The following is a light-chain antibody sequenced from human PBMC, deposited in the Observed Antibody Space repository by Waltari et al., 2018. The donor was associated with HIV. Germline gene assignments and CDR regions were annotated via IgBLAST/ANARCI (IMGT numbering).Light chain of an antibody. Sequence: QLAVTQSPSASASLGASVKLTCTLNSAHITYAIAWHQQQPGKGPRFLLKVKSDGSHIKGDGIPDRFSGASFGAERYLTITSLRSDDEADYYCQTWGTGIRVFGGGTKLTVL. CDR1: SAHITYA. CDR2: VKSDGSH. V-gene: IGLV4-69*01. J-gene: IGLJ3*02. CDR3: QTWGTGIRV.